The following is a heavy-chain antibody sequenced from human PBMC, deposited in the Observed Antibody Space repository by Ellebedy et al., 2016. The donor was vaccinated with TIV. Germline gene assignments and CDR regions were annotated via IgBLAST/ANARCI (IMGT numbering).Heavy chain of an antibody. CDR1: GYTFTSYG. Sequence: AASVKVSCKASGYTFTSYGISWVRQAPGRGLEWMGWISSYNGNTKYAQKFQGRVTMTTDTYTSTTYMELRGLRSDDTALYYCARIGGGVSGTSFDVWGQGTIVTVSS. CDR2: ISSYNGNT. D-gene: IGHD3-16*01. CDR3: ARIGGGVSGTSFDV. V-gene: IGHV1-18*04. J-gene: IGHJ3*01.